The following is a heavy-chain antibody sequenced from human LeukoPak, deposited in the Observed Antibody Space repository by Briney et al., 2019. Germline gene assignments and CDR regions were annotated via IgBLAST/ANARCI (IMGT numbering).Heavy chain of an antibody. Sequence: SETLSLTCTVSGGSISSGSYCWSWIRQPAGKGLEWIGRIYTSGSTNYNPSLKRRVTISVDTSKNQFSLKLSSVTAADTAVYYCARGDGGYAHYYYYRDVWGKGTTVTVSS. CDR1: GGSISSGSYC. CDR3: ARGDGGYAHYYYYRDV. J-gene: IGHJ6*03. V-gene: IGHV4-61*02. D-gene: IGHD5-12*01. CDR2: IYTSGST.